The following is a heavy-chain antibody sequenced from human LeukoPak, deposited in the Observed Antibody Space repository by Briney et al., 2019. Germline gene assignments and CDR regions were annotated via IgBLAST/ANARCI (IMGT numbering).Heavy chain of an antibody. CDR2: IHCGDSET. V-gene: IGHV5-51*01. Sequence: GESLKISCQASGYRFVNHWINWVRQVPGKGLEWVGIIHCGDSETRYSPSFQGQVTMSVDKSMSAAYLEWSSLQASDTAIYYCTRREGYCTDTGCYAENWFDPWGQGSLVTVSS. CDR3: TRREGYCTDTGCYAENWFDP. CDR1: GYRFVNHW. D-gene: IGHD2-2*01. J-gene: IGHJ5*02.